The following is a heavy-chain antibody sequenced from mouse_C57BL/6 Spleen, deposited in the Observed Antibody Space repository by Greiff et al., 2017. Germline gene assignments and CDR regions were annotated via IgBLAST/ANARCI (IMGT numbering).Heavy chain of an antibody. Sequence: EVKLEESGGGLVQPGGSMKLSCVASGFTFSNYWMNWVRQSPEKGLEWVAQIRLKSDNYATHYAESVKGRFTISRDDSKSSVYLQMNNLRAEDTGIYYCTKGLRRGFAYWGQGTLVTVSA. CDR2: IRLKSDNYAT. V-gene: IGHV6-3*01. D-gene: IGHD2-4*01. CDR3: TKGLRRGFAY. CDR1: GFTFSNYW. J-gene: IGHJ3*01.